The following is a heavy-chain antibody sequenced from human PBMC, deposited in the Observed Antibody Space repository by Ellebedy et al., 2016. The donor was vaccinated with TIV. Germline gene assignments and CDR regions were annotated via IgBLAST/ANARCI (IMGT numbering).Heavy chain of an antibody. CDR2: IYDSGST. J-gene: IGHJ3*02. D-gene: IGHD6-13*01. Sequence: MPSETLSLTCAVSGLSISSSNWWTWVRQPPGKGLEWIGEIYDSGSTNYNPSLKSRVTISVDKSKNQFSLKLRSVTAADTAVYYCARVVWQQPVSYAFDIWGQGTMVTVSS. V-gene: IGHV4-4*02. CDR1: GLSISSSNW. CDR3: ARVVWQQPVSYAFDI.